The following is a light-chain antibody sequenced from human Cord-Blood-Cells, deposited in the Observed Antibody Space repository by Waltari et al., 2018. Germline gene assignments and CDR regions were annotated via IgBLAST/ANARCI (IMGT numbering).Light chain of an antibody. V-gene: IGKV3-15*01. Sequence: EIVMTPSPATLSVSPGERATLSCRASQSVSSNLAWYQQKPGQAPRLLIYGASTRATGIPARFSGSGSGTEFTLIISSLQSEDFAVYYCQQYNNWPLYTFGQGTKLEIK. CDR1: QSVSSN. J-gene: IGKJ2*01. CDR2: GAS. CDR3: QQYNNWPLYT.